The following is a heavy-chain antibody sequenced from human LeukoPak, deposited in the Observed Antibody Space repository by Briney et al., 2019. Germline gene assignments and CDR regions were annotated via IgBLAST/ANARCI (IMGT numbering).Heavy chain of an antibody. Sequence: GASVKVSCKTSGYTFTGYYLHWVRQAPGQGPEWMGVISPSGGSTTYAQKFQGRVTITADKSTSTAYMELSSLRSEDTAVYYCARDLDWNYGVDWFDPWGQGTLVTVSS. CDR1: GYTFTGYY. V-gene: IGHV1-46*01. J-gene: IGHJ5*02. CDR3: ARDLDWNYGVDWFDP. D-gene: IGHD1-7*01. CDR2: ISPSGGST.